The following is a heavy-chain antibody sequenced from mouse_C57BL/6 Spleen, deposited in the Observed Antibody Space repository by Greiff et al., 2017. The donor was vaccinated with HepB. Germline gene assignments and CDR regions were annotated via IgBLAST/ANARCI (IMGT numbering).Heavy chain of an antibody. D-gene: IGHD2-4*01. CDR2: IHPNSGST. CDR3: ARSGLRREFDY. Sequence: QVQLQQPGAELVKPGASVKLSCKASGYTFTSYWMHWVKQRPGQGLEWIGMIHPNSGSTNYNEKFKSKATLTVDKSSSTAYMQLSSLTSEDSAVYYCARSGLRREFDYWGQGTTLTVSS. CDR1: GYTFTSYW. J-gene: IGHJ2*01. V-gene: IGHV1-64*01.